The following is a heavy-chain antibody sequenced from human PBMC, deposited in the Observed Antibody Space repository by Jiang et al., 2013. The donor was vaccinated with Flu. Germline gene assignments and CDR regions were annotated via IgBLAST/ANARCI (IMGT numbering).Heavy chain of an antibody. CDR2: GGST. D-gene: IGHD2-2*01. J-gene: IGHJ5*02. Sequence: GGSTSYAQKFQGRVTMTRDTSTSTVYMELSSLRSEDTAVYYCARGPYCSSTSCQNWFDPWGQGTLVTVSS. V-gene: IGHV1-46*01. CDR3: ARGPYCSSTSCQNWFDP.